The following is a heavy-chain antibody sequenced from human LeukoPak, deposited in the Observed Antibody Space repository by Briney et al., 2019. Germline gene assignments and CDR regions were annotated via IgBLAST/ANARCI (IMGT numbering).Heavy chain of an antibody. CDR1: GASISSSY. V-gene: IGHV4-59*01. D-gene: IGHD3-22*01. J-gene: IGHJ3*02. CDR2: IYYNGNT. Sequence: PSGTLSLTCTVSGASISSSYWSLVRQPPGKRLEWIGFIYYNGNTNSTPSLKSRVTISVDTSKNQFSLKLTSVTAADTAVYYCVRGNYDNRGYSNAFDIWGQGAMVTVSS. CDR3: VRGNYDNRGYSNAFDI.